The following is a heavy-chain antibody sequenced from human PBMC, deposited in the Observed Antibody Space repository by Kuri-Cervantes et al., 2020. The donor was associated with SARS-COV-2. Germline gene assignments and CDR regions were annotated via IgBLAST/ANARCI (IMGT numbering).Heavy chain of an antibody. CDR1: GGSISSYY. J-gene: IGHJ6*02. D-gene: IGHD2-2*01. V-gene: IGHV4-59*12. Sequence: SETLSLTCTVSGGSISSYYWSWIRQPPGKGLEWIGYIYYSGCTNYNPSLKSRVTISVDTSKNQFSLKLSSVTAADAAVYYCARGLVPAAVPPDTVPRALYGMDVWGQGTTVTVSS. CDR3: ARGLVPAAVPPDTVPRALYGMDV. CDR2: IYYSGCT.